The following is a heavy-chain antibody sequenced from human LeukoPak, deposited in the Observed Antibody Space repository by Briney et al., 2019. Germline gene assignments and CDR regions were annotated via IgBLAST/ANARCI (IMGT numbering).Heavy chain of an antibody. Sequence: GSSVKVSCKASGGTFSSYAISWVRQAPGQGLEWMGGIIPIFGTANYAQKFQGRVTITADKSTSTAYMELSSLRSEDTAVYYCAGTRDYGDYVGCWFDPWGQGTLVTVSS. J-gene: IGHJ5*02. D-gene: IGHD4-17*01. CDR3: AGTRDYGDYVGCWFDP. V-gene: IGHV1-69*06. CDR1: GGTFSSYA. CDR2: IIPIFGTA.